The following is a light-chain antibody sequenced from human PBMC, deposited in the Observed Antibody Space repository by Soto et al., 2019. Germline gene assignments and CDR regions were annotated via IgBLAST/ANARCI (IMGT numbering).Light chain of an antibody. V-gene: IGKV4-1*01. CDR3: QQNNNXTXIT. Sequence: ILLTPSPESLSLSLSERATINCKSSQTVLYSGNNLNYLAWYQQKPGQPPRLLIYWASTRDSGVPDRFSGSGSGTEFTLTISSLQSEDFAVYXCQQNNNXTXITFGQGRRLEIK. CDR2: WAS. J-gene: IGKJ5*01. CDR1: QTVLYSGNNLNY.